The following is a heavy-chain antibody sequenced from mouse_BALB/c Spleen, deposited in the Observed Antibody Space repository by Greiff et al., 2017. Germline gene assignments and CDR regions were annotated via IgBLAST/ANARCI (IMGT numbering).Heavy chain of an antibody. CDR1: GYTFTDYN. V-gene: IGHV1S29*02. Sequence: EVQLQQSGPELVKPGASVKISCKASGYTFTDYNMHWVKQSHGKSLEWIGYIYPYNGGTGYNQKFKSKATLTVDNSSSTAYMELRSLTSEDSAVYYCARANWDSYWYFDVWGAGTTVTVSS. CDR3: ARANWDSYWYFDV. J-gene: IGHJ1*01. D-gene: IGHD4-1*02. CDR2: IYPYNGGT.